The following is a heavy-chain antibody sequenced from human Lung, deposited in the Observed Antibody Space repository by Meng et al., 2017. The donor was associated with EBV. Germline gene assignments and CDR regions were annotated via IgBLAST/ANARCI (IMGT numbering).Heavy chain of an antibody. Sequence: QGQLPEAGPGLVKPSLTLSLTCTVPCGSISRTGYYWSWIRQHPGKGLEWIGYIYFSGSTYYNPSLKSRITISVDTSNNQFSLKLSSVTAADTAVYYCARDSPVGGGHPPNCFDPWGQGTLVTVSS. J-gene: IGHJ5*02. D-gene: IGHD3-3*01. CDR3: ARDSPVGGGHPPNCFDP. V-gene: IGHV4-31*03. CDR2: IYFSGST. CDR1: CGSISRTGYY.